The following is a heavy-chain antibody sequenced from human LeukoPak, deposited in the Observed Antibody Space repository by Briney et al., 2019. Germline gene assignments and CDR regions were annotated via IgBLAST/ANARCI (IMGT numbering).Heavy chain of an antibody. V-gene: IGHV4-30-2*01. CDR1: GGSISSGGYS. CDR3: ARAPIDAYGMDV. D-gene: IGHD1-26*01. CDR2: IYHSGST. Sequence: SETLSLTCAVSGGSISSGGYSWSWIRQPPGKGLEWIGYIYHSGSTYYNPSLKSRVTISVDRSKNQFSLKLSSVTAADTAVYYCARAPIDAYGMDVWGQGTTVTVSS. J-gene: IGHJ6*02.